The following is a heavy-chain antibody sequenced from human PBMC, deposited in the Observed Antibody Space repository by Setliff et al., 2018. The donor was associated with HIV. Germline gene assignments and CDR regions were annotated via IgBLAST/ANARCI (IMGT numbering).Heavy chain of an antibody. J-gene: IGHJ4*02. V-gene: IGHV1-18*01. CDR3: ARVRTYSDFYYPAPIPSYYFDF. Sequence: ASVKVSCKASGYNFTSHDINWVRQAPGQGLEWMGWMNPKSGNTNYAQKFQGRVTMTTDTSTSAAYLELRSLRSDDTAIYYCARVRTYSDFYYPAPIPSYYFDFWGQGTLVTVSS. CDR1: GYNFTSHD. CDR2: MNPKSGNT. D-gene: IGHD1-26*01.